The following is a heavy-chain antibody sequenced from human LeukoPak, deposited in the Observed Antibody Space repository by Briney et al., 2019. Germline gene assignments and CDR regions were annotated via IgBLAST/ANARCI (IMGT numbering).Heavy chain of an antibody. CDR2: ISGSGGST. CDR3: AKGGSSWWDYFDF. J-gene: IGHJ4*02. V-gene: IGHV3-23*01. D-gene: IGHD6-13*01. CDR1: GFTFSNYN. Sequence: GGSLRLSCAASGFTFSNYNMNWVRQAPGKGLEWVSAISGSGGSTYYADSVKGRFTISRDNSKNTLYLQMSSLRAEDTAVYYCAKGGSSWWDYFDFWGQGTLVTVSS.